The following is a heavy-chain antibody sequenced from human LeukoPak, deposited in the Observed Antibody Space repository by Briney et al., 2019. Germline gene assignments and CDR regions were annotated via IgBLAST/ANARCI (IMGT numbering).Heavy chain of an antibody. V-gene: IGHV3-23*01. CDR2: ISDGGVTT. CDR1: GFTFSSYA. J-gene: IGHJ4*02. D-gene: IGHD6-6*01. CDR3: AKDLSGSS. Sequence: PGGSLRLSCAASGFTFSSYAMSWVRQAPGKGLEWVSGISDGGVTTYYADSVKGRFTLSRDNTRNTLYLQMNSLRAEDTAVYYCAKDLSGSSWGQGTLVTVSS.